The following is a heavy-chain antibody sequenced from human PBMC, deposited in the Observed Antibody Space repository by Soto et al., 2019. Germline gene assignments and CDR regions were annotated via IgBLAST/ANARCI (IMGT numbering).Heavy chain of an antibody. V-gene: IGHV4-34*01. J-gene: IGHJ4*02. CDR2: INHSGST. CDR1: GGSFSGYY. CDR3: ASAANTAMVDY. Sequence: SETLSLTCAVYGGSFSGYYWSWIRQPPRKGLEWIGEINHSGSTNYNPSLKSRVTISVDTSKNQFSLKLSSVTAADTAVYYCASAANTAMVDYWGQGTLVTVSS. D-gene: IGHD5-18*01.